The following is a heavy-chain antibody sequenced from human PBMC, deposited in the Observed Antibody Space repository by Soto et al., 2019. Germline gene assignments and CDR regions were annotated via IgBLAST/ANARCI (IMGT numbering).Heavy chain of an antibody. CDR2: ISIGGGHT. D-gene: IGHD2-15*01. CDR3: ARDPDPRYCRSGRCLGH. Sequence: PVGSLRLSCAASGFTFSSYAMSWVRQAPGKGLEWVSVISIGGGHTFYSDSVKGRFTISRDDSKSTLYLQVNSLRAEDTAVYYCARDPDPRYCRSGRCLGHWGQGTLVTAPQ. J-gene: IGHJ4*02. CDR1: GFTFSSYA. V-gene: IGHV3-23*01.